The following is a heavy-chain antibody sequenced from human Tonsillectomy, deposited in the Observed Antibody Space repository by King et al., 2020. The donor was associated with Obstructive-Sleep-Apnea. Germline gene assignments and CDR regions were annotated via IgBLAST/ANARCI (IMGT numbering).Heavy chain of an antibody. J-gene: IGHJ4*02. CDR3: AAAGCDMLTGYFYFDS. D-gene: IGHD3-9*01. CDR1: GFTFSSYS. CDR2: ISSSSSTI. Sequence: VQLVESGGGLVQPGGSLRLSCAASGFTFSSYSMNWVRQAPGKGLEWVSYISSSSSTIYYADSVKGRFTISRDNAKNSRYLQMNSLRAEDTAVYYCAAAGCDMLTGYFYFDSWGQGTLVTVSS. V-gene: IGHV3-48*01.